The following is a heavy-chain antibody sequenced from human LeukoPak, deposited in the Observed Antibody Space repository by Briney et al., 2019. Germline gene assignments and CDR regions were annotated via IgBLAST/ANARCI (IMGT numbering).Heavy chain of an antibody. D-gene: IGHD6-13*01. CDR1: GFTFDDYG. CDR2: INWNGGST. CDR3: ARDIIDSSSWYDY. Sequence: QSGGSLRLSCAASGFTFDDYGMSWVRHAPGKGLEWVSGINWNGGSTGYADSVKGRFTISRDNAKNSLYLQMNSLRAEDTALYYCARDIIDSSSWYDYRGQGTLVTVSS. J-gene: IGHJ4*02. V-gene: IGHV3-20*04.